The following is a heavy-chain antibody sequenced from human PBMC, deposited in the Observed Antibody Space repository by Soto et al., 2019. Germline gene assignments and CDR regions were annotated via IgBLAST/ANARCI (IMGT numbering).Heavy chain of an antibody. Sequence: PGGSLRLSCAASGFTFSSYAMSWVRQAPGKGLEWVSAISGSGGSTYYADSVKGRFTISRDSSKNTLYLQMNSLRAEDTAVYYCAKESYYYGSGSLPRGAFDIWGQGTMVTVSS. J-gene: IGHJ3*02. CDR1: GFTFSSYA. CDR3: AKESYYYGSGSLPRGAFDI. D-gene: IGHD3-10*01. V-gene: IGHV3-23*01. CDR2: ISGSGGST.